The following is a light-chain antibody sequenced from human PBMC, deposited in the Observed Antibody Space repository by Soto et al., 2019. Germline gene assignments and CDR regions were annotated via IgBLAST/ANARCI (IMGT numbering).Light chain of an antibody. CDR3: RSYTTSSTRV. V-gene: IGLV2-14*03. J-gene: IGLJ1*01. CDR2: AVR. Sequence: QSALTQPASVSGSPGQSITISCTGTSSDVGAYDFVSWYQQHPDKAPKLMIYAVRNRTSGVSNRFSGSKSVNTATLTISGRQAEDEADYYCRSYTTSSTRVFGTGTKVTVL. CDR1: SSDVGAYDF.